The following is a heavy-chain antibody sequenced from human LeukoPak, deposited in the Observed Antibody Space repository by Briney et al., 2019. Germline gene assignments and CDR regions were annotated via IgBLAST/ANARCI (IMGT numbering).Heavy chain of an antibody. D-gene: IGHD2-8*01. V-gene: IGHV4-39*07. CDR1: GGSISSSSFY. CDR3: ARGVDQVMDDAFDV. CDR2: ISYTGET. Sequence: PSETLSLTCTVSGGSISSSSFYWGWFRQPPGKGLEWIGVISYTGETFYNPSLESRVTISIDTSKHQFSLNLWSVTAADTAVYYCARGVDQVMDDAFDVWGQGTLVTVSS. J-gene: IGHJ3*01.